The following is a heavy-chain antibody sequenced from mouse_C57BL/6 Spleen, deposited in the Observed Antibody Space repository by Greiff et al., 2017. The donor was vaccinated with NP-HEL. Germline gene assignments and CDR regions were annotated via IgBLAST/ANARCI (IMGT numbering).Heavy chain of an antibody. J-gene: IGHJ3*01. Sequence: QVQLQQSGAELAKPGASVKLSCKASGYTFTSYWMHWVKQRPGQGLEWIGYINPSSGYTKYNQKFKDKATLTADKSSSTAYMQLSSLTYEDSAVYYCARSGDYYGSRDSSGSAWFAYWGQGTLVTVSA. CDR3: ARSGDYYGSRDSSGSAWFAY. CDR2: INPSSGYT. CDR1: GYTFTSYW. D-gene: IGHD1-1*01. V-gene: IGHV1-7*01.